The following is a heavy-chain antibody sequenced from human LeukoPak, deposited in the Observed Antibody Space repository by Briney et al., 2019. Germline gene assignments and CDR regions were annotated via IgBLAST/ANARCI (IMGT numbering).Heavy chain of an antibody. V-gene: IGHV3-9*03. J-gene: IGHJ4*02. CDR2: ISWNSGSI. Sequence: GGSLRLSCAASGFTFSDYSMNWVRQAPGKGLEWVSGISWNSGSIGYADSVKGRFTISRDNAKNSLYLQMNSLRAEDMALYYCAKGIYDFWSGYCFDYWGQGTLVTVSS. CDR3: AKGIYDFWSGYCFDY. CDR1: GFTFSDYS. D-gene: IGHD3-3*01.